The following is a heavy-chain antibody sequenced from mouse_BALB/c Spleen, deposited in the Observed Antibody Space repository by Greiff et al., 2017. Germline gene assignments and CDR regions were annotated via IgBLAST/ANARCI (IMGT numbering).Heavy chain of an antibody. D-gene: IGHD2-3*01. J-gene: IGHJ4*01. CDR1: GYTFTNYW. Sequence: QVQLKQSGAELVRPGTSVKISCKASGYTFTNYWLGWVKQRPGHGLEWIGDIYPGGGYTNYNEKFKGKATLTADTSSSTAYMQLSSLTSEDSAVYFCARSYDGYPNYYAMDYWGQGTSVTVSS. V-gene: IGHV1-63*02. CDR3: ARSYDGYPNYYAMDY. CDR2: IYPGGGYT.